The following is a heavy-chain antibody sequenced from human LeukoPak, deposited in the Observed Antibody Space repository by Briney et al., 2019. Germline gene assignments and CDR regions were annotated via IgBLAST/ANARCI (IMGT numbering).Heavy chain of an antibody. CDR1: AGSISSYY. CDR3: ARDRGMTSSD. CDR2: IYTSGST. Sequence: SETLSLTRTVSAGSISSYYWSWIRQPPGKGLEWIGRIYTSGSTNYNPSLKSRVTMSVDTPKNQFSLKLSSVTAADTAVYYCARDRGMTSSDWGQRTLVTVSS. D-gene: IGHD3-10*01. J-gene: IGHJ4*02. V-gene: IGHV4-4*07.